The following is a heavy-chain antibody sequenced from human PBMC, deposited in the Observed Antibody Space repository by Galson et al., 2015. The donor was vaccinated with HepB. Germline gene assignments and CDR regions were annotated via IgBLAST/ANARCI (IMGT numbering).Heavy chain of an antibody. D-gene: IGHD3-22*01. CDR3: AGKPYYYDSSGYQGYYYYGMDV. CDR1: GFTFSSYS. Sequence: SLRLSCAASGFTFSSYSMNWVRQAPGKGLEWVSSISSSSSYIYYADSVKGRFTISRDNAKNSLYLQMNSLRAEDTAVYYCAGKPYYYDSSGYQGYYYYGMDVWGQGTTVTVSS. CDR2: ISSSSSYI. J-gene: IGHJ6*02. V-gene: IGHV3-21*04.